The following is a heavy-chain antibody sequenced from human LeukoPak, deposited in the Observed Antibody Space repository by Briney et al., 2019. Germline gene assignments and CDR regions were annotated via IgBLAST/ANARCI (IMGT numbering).Heavy chain of an antibody. Sequence: ASVKVSCRASGYTFTDYYIHWVRQAPGQGLEWMGWINPGNGGTNYAQKFQGRVTMTRDTSIRTVYMDLSRLRSDDTAVFYCTREARVGNWFDPWGQGTRVTVSS. D-gene: IGHD2-2*01. V-gene: IGHV1-2*02. J-gene: IGHJ5*02. CDR3: TREARVGNWFDP. CDR1: GYTFTDYY. CDR2: INPGNGGT.